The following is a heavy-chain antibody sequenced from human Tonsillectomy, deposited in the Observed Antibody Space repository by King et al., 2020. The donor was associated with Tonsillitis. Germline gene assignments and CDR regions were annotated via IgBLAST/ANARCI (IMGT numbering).Heavy chain of an antibody. D-gene: IGHD2-2*01. J-gene: IGHJ6*03. Sequence: VQLVESGGGLVQPGGSLRLSCAASGFTFSSFDMHWVRQPIGKGLEWVSAIGSAGETYYPASVKGRFTISRENAKKSGYLQMNSLRAEDTAIYYCARETDRRFCTSTSCWGYMDVWGKGTTVTVSS. CDR1: GFTFSSFD. CDR2: IGSAGET. CDR3: ARETDRRFCTSTSCWGYMDV. V-gene: IGHV3-13*01.